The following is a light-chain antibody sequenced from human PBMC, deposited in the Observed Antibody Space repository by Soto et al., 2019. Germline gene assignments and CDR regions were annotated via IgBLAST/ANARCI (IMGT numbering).Light chain of an antibody. CDR2: YSS. CDR1: QSLRNW. V-gene: IGKV1-5*01. Sequence: DIQMTQSPSTLSASVGDRVTITCRASQSLRNWLVCYEQKPGKAPKPLNYYSSSMKPGVPSGFSGSASETEFTLTISSLQPDDFAPYYCQQYNSYSTFGQGEKVDIK. CDR3: QQYNSYST. J-gene: IGKJ1*01.